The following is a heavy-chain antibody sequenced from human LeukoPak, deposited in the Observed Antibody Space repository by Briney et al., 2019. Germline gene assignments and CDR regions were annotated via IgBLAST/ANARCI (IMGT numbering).Heavy chain of an antibody. CDR3: ASINSGSYSLCFDY. J-gene: IGHJ4*02. D-gene: IGHD1-26*01. V-gene: IGHV4-39*01. CDR1: GGSISSSSYY. Sequence: SETLSLTSTVSGGSISSSSYYWGWIRQPPGKGLEWIGSIYYSGSTYYNPSLKSRVTISVDTSKNQFSLKLSSVTAADTAVYYCASINSGSYSLCFDYWGQGTLVTVSS. CDR2: IYYSGST.